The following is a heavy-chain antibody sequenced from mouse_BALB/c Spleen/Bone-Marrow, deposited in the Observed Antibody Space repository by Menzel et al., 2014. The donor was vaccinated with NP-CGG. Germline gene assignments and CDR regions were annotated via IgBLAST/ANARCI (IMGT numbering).Heavy chain of an antibody. CDR2: INNNGGST. J-gene: IGHJ1*01. D-gene: IGHD1-1*01. CDR1: GFTFSSYG. CDR3: ARVYGWYFDV. V-gene: IGHV5-6-3*01. Sequence: EVKVVDSGRGLVQPGGSLKLSCVASGFTFSSYGMSWVRQTPDKRLELVATINNNGGSTYYPDSVKGQFTISRDNAKNTLSLQMSSLKSEDTAMYYCARVYGWYFDVWGAGTTVTVSS.